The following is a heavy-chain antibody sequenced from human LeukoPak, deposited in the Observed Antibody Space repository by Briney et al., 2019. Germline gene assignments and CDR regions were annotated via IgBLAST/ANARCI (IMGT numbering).Heavy chain of an antibody. V-gene: IGHV3-30*19. CDR1: GFTLSSYG. D-gene: IGHD5-12*01. CDR3: ASPRGYSGYDLGFDY. CDR2: ISYDGSNK. Sequence: GGSLRLSCAASGFTLSSYGMHWVRQAPGKGLEWVAVISYDGSNKYYADSVKGRFTISRDNSKNTLYLQMNSLRAEDTAVYYCASPRGYSGYDLGFDYWGQGTLVTVSS. J-gene: IGHJ4*02.